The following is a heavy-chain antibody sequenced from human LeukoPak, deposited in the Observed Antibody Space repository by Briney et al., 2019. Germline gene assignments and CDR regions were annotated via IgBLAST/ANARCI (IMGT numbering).Heavy chain of an antibody. V-gene: IGHV3-7*04. CDR1: GFTFNAYW. CDR2: IKQDGSEE. D-gene: IGHD6-19*01. Sequence: PGGSLRLSCAASGFTFNAYWMTWVRQAPGKGLVWVANIKQDGSEEYYVDSVRGRFTISRDNAENSLDRQMTSLRAEDTAVYYCARATSAWYGTYFDFWGQGTLVTVTS. CDR3: ARATSAWYGTYFDF. J-gene: IGHJ4*02.